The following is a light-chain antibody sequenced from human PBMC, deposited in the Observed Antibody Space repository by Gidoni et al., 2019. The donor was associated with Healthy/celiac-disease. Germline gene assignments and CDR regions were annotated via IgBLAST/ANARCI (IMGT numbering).Light chain of an antibody. Sequence: QSVLTQPPSVSGAPGQRVTISCTGSSSNLGAGYDVHGYQQLPGTAPKLLIYGNSNRPSGVPDRFSGSKSGTSASLAITGLQAEDEADYYCQSYDSSLSGVVFGGGTKLTVL. J-gene: IGLJ2*01. V-gene: IGLV1-40*01. CDR3: QSYDSSLSGVV. CDR1: SSNLGAGYD. CDR2: GNS.